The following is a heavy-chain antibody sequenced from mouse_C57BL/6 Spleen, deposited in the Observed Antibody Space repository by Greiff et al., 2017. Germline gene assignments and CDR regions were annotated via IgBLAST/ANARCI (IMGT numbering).Heavy chain of an antibody. CDR3: AWLRYYAMDY. J-gene: IGHJ4*01. D-gene: IGHD2-2*01. V-gene: IGHV1-22*01. CDR2: INPNNGGT. Sequence: VQLQQSGPELVKPGASVKMSCKASGYTFTDYNMHWVKQSPGKSLEWIGYINPNNGGTSYNQKFKGKATLTVNKSSSTAYMELRSLTSEDSAVYYCAWLRYYAMDYWGQGTSVTVSS. CDR1: GYTFTDYN.